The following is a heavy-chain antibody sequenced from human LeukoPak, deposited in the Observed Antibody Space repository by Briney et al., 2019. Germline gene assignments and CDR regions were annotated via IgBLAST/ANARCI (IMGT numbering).Heavy chain of an antibody. CDR2: ISYDGSNK. CDR3: AKLGFDSSSDY. D-gene: IGHD6-6*01. CDR1: GFTFSSYS. Sequence: GGSLRLSCAASGFTFSSYSMNWVRQAPGKGLEWVAVISYDGSNKYYADSVKGRFTISRDNSKNTLYLQMNSLRAEDTAVYYCAKLGFDSSSDYWGQGTLVTVSS. V-gene: IGHV3-30*18. J-gene: IGHJ4*02.